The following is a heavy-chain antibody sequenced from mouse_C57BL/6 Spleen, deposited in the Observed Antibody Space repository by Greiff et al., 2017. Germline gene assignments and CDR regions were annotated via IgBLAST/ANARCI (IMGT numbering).Heavy chain of an antibody. Sequence: QVQLKESGAKLVKPGASVKISCKASGYAFSSYWMNWVKQRPGKGLEWIGQIYPGDGDTNYNGKFKGKATLTADKSSSTAYMQLSSLTSEDSAVYFCASSYYDYDDGYAMDYWGQGTSVTVSS. CDR3: ASSYYDYDDGYAMDY. D-gene: IGHD2-4*01. J-gene: IGHJ4*01. V-gene: IGHV1-80*01. CDR2: IYPGDGDT. CDR1: GYAFSSYW.